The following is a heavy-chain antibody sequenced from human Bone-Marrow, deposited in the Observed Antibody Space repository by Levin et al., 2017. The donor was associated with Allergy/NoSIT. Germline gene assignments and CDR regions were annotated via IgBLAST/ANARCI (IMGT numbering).Heavy chain of an antibody. D-gene: IGHD5-24*01. J-gene: IGHJ4*02. CDR2: VSYDGSDQ. Sequence: GESLKISCAASGFTFSSYGIHWVRQAPGKGLEWVAVVSYDGSDQYYADSVKGRFAISRDKSKNTVYLQMNSLRPEDTSVYFCAKIIDAYTPAFDYWGLGTLVTVSS. CDR3: AKIIDAYTPAFDY. V-gene: IGHV3-30*18. CDR1: GFTFSSYG.